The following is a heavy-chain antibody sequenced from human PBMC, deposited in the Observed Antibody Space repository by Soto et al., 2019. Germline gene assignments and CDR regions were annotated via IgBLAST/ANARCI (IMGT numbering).Heavy chain of an antibody. CDR2: IIPVLGTI. D-gene: IGHD2-21*02. J-gene: IGHJ4*02. V-gene: IGHV1-69*06. CDR3: ARGTLFRGGHSYYDH. Sequence: QVQLVQSGAELKKPGSSVNVSCKASGGTFSSYGFNWVRQAPGQGLEWMGGIIPVLGTINYALKFQGRVTITADKSTNTVYMDVSSLRSEDTALYYCARGTLFRGGHSYYDHWGLGTLVTVSS. CDR1: GGTFSSYG.